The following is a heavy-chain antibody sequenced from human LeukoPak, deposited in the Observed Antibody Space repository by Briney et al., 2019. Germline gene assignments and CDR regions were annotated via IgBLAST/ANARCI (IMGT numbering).Heavy chain of an antibody. V-gene: IGHV1-69*05. CDR1: GGTFSSYA. CDR3: ARGRRFEKAIFGGNDAFDI. CDR2: IIPIFGTA. J-gene: IGHJ3*02. D-gene: IGHD3-3*01. Sequence: SVKVSCKASGGTFSSYAISWVRQAPGQGLEWMGGIIPIFGTANYAQKFQGRVTITTDESTSTAYMELSSLRSEDTAVYYCARGRRFEKAIFGGNDAFDIWGQGTMVTVSS.